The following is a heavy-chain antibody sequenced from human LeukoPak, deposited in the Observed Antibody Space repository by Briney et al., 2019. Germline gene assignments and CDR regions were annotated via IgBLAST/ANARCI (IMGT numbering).Heavy chain of an antibody. CDR3: TTAEYYYDSSGYYYGASFDY. V-gene: IGHV3-15*01. J-gene: IGHJ4*02. Sequence: GGSLRLSCAASGFTFSSYSMNWVRQAPGKGLEWVGRIKSKTDGGTTDYAAPVKGRFTTSRDDSKNTLYLQMNSLKTEDTAVYYCTTAEYYYDSSGYYYGASFDYWGQGTLVTVSS. CDR1: GFTFSSYS. CDR2: IKSKTDGGTT. D-gene: IGHD3-22*01.